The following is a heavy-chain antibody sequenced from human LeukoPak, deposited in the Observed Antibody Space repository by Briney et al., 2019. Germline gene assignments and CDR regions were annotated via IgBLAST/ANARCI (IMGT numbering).Heavy chain of an antibody. V-gene: IGHV3-7*01. D-gene: IGHD7-27*01. CDR3: ARGGLWISGDLEY. J-gene: IGHJ4*02. CDR2: IKQDGGGK. CDR1: GFTFSSDW. Sequence: GGSLRLSCAASGFTFSSDWMSWVRQAPGKGLEWVANIKQDGGGKYYVDSVKGRFTISRDNAKNSLYLQMNSLRAEDTAVYYCARGGLWISGDLEYWGQGTLVTVSS.